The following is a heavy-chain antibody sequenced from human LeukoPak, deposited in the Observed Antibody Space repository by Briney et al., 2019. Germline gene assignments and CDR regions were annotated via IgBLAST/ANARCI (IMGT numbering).Heavy chain of an antibody. D-gene: IGHD2-15*01. CDR1: DDSISRFY. CDR3: ARPVVASHDAFDI. J-gene: IGHJ3*02. Sequence: SETLSLTCTVSDDSISRFYWSWIRQPPGKGLEWIGYIYTSGSTNYNPSLKSRVTISVDTSKNQFSLKLSSVTAADTAVYYCARPVVASHDAFDIWGQGTMVTVSS. CDR2: IYTSGST. V-gene: IGHV4-4*08.